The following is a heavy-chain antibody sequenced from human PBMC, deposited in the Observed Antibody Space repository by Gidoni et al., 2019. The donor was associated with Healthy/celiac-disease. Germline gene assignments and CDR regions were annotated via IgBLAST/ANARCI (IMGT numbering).Heavy chain of an antibody. V-gene: IGHV3-7*04. CDR1: GFTFSSYW. CDR3: ARDLGDLTGSPYYFDY. D-gene: IGHD3-9*01. Sequence: EVQLVESGGGLVQPGGSLRLSCAASGFTFSSYWMSWVRQAPGKGLEWVANIKQDGSEKYYVDSVKGRFTISRDNAKNSLYLQMNSLRAEDTAVYYCARDLGDLTGSPYYFDYWGQGTLVTVSS. CDR2: IKQDGSEK. J-gene: IGHJ4*02.